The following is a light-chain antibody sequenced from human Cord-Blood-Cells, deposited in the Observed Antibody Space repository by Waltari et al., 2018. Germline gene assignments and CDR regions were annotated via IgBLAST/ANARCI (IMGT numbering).Light chain of an antibody. CDR2: KAS. CDR1: QSISSW. Sequence: DIQMTQSPSPLSASVGHRVTITCRASQSISSWLAWYQQKPGKAPKPLIYKASSLESGVPSRFSGSGSGTEFTLTISSLQPDDFATYYCQQYNSYPFTFGPGTKVDIK. V-gene: IGKV1-5*03. J-gene: IGKJ3*01. CDR3: QQYNSYPFT.